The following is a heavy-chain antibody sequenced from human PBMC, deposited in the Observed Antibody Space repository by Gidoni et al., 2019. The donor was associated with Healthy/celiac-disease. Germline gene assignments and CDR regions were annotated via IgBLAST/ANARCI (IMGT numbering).Heavy chain of an antibody. J-gene: IGHJ5*02. CDR2: ISGSGGST. CDR3: VTKGLYYYGSGSYNSGWFDP. CDR1: GFTFSSYA. V-gene: IGHV3-23*01. Sequence: EVQLLESGGGLVQPGGSLRLSCAASGFTFSSYAMSWVRQAPGKGLEWVSAISGSGGSTYYADSVKGRFTISRDNSKNTLYLQMNSLRAEDTAVYYCVTKGLYYYGSGSYNSGWFDPWGQGTLVTVSS. D-gene: IGHD3-10*01.